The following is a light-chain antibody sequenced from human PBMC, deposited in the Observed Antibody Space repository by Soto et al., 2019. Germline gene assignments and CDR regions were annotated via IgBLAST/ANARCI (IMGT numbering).Light chain of an antibody. J-gene: IGLJ2*01. CDR3: QSADSSGTYVV. CDR2: KDN. V-gene: IGLV3-25*03. CDR1: ALPKQY. Sequence: SYELTQPPSVSGSPGQTARITCSGDALPKQYAYWYHQKPGHAPVLIIYKDNERPSGIPERFSGSSSGTTVTLTISGVQAEDEADYYCQSADSSGTYVVFGGGTKLTVL.